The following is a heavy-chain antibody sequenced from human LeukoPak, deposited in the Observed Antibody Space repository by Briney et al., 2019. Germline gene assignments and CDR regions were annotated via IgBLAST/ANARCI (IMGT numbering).Heavy chain of an antibody. Sequence: GGALRLSCAASVFTFSSYEMNSVRQAPGKGLEWVSYISSSGSTIYYADSVKGRFTISRDNAKNSLYLQMNSLRAEDTAVYYCAELGITMIGGVWGKGTTVTISS. CDR1: VFTFSSYE. V-gene: IGHV3-48*03. D-gene: IGHD3-10*02. J-gene: IGHJ6*04. CDR2: ISSSGSTI. CDR3: AELGITMIGGV.